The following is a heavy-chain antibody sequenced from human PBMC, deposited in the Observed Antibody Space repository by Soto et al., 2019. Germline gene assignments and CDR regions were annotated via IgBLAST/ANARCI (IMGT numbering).Heavy chain of an antibody. CDR2: ISSSSNTI. CDR1: GFTFSSYN. CDR3: ARDGYNRGWYERRTPGYFDL. J-gene: IGHJ2*01. D-gene: IGHD6-19*01. V-gene: IGHV3-48*02. Sequence: EVQLVESGGGLVQPGGSLRLSCAASGFTFSSYNMNWVRQAPGKGLEWVSDISSSSNTIYYADSVKGRFTISRDNAXNSLYLQMNSLRDEDTAVYYCARDGYNRGWYERRTPGYFDLWGRGTLVTVSS.